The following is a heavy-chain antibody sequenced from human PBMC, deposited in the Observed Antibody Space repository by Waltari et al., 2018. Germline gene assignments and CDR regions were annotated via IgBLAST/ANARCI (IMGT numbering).Heavy chain of an antibody. Sequence: QLQLQESGPGLGKPSETLSLICPVSGGSIRSSNYYWGGIRQPPGKGLEWIGSTYYSGKTYYNPSLKSRVTISADTSKNLFSLKLSSVTAADAAVYFCARHMTSNPYYYYMDVWGKGTAVPVS. CDR3: ARHMTSNPYYYYMDV. CDR1: GGSIRSSNYY. V-gene: IGHV4-39*01. D-gene: IGHD3-16*01. J-gene: IGHJ6*03. CDR2: TYYSGKT.